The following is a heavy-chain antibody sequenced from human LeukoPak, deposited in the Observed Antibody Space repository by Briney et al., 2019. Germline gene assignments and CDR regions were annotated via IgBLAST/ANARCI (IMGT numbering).Heavy chain of an antibody. Sequence: SETLSLTCTVSGGSISSSSYYCGWIPQPPGRGLEWIGSIYYSGSTYYNPSLKSRVTISVDTSKNQFSLKLSSVTAADTAVYYCARADGYKLDYWGQGTLVTVSS. CDR3: ARADGYKLDY. V-gene: IGHV4-39*07. J-gene: IGHJ4*02. CDR2: IYYSGST. CDR1: GGSISSSSYY. D-gene: IGHD5-24*01.